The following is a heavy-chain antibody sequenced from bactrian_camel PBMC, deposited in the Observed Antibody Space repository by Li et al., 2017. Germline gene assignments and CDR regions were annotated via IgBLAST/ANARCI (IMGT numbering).Heavy chain of an antibody. Sequence: GGGSAQAGGSLRLSCAASGYTASMPCMGWFRQAPGKEREGVAAISGNTRVVYDDSVQGRFTLSRDNAKNTVYLQMNSLKPEDSAMYYCAARVALGIIPAPLRADEYPEWGQGTQVTVS. CDR3: AARVALGIIPAPLRADEYPE. CDR1: GYTASMPC. V-gene: IGHV3S53*01. J-gene: IGHJ4*01. CDR2: ISGNTRV.